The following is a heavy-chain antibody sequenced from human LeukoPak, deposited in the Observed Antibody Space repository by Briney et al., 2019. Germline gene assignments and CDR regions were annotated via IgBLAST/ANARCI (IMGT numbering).Heavy chain of an antibody. J-gene: IGHJ4*02. Sequence: GGSLRLSCAASGFTFSNAWMNWVRQSPGKGLEWVGRIKSKTAGGTIDYGAPVKARFTISRDDSKNTLFLQMNSLKTEDTAMYHCTTGVRDSSGYYNFDYWGQGTLVT. V-gene: IGHV3-15*01. CDR1: GFTFSNAW. CDR3: TTGVRDSSGYYNFDY. CDR2: IKSKTAGGTI. D-gene: IGHD3-22*01.